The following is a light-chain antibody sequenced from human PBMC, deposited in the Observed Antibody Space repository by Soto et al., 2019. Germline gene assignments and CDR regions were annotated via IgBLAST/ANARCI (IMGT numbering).Light chain of an antibody. V-gene: IGLV1-40*01. CDR1: SSNIENNY. Sequence: QSVLTQPPSVSAAPGQTVTISCSGSSSNIENNYVSWYQQFPGTAPKLLIYGNSNRPSGVPDRFSGSKSGTSASLAITGLQAEDEADYYCQSYDSSLSGSVFGGGTKLTVL. CDR2: GNS. CDR3: QSYDSSLSGSV. J-gene: IGLJ3*02.